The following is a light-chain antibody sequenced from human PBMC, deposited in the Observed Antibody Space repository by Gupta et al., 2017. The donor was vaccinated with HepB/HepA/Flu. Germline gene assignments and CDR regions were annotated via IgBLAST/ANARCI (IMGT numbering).Light chain of an antibody. J-gene: IGLJ1*01. Sequence: SYELTQPPSVSVSPGQTARITCSGDALAKQYAYWYQQKAGQAPVLVIYKDSERPSGIPERFSGSSSGTTLTLIISGVQEEDEADYYCQSADATGSSYVFGPGTKVTVL. CDR2: KDS. V-gene: IGLV3-25*03. CDR1: ALAKQY. CDR3: QSADATGSSYV.